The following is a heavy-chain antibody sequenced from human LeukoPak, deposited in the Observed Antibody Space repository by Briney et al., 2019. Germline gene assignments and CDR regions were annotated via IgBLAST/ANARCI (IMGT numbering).Heavy chain of an antibody. Sequence: TSETLSLTCSVSGGSLQSSDKPYWAWIRQPPGRPLEWVRSIYYDGATHQNPSLNSRVTVSMDTTKNQFSLTLKSVTAADTAVYYCARRSLDACPHWGQGILATVSS. CDR1: GGSLQSSDKPY. CDR3: ARRSLDACPH. J-gene: IGHJ4*02. CDR2: IYYDGAT. V-gene: IGHV4-39*07. D-gene: IGHD3-9*01.